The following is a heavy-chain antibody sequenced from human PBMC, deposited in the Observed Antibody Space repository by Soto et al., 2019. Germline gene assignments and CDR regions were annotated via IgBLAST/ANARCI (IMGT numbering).Heavy chain of an antibody. CDR3: ARDTLGAARIYNWFDP. Sequence: SETLSLTCAVSGYSISSGYYWGWIRQPPGKGLEWIGSIYHSGSTYYNPSLKSRVTISVDTSKNQFSLKLSSVTAADTAVYYCARDTLGAARIYNWFDPWGQGTLVTVSS. CDR2: IYHSGST. J-gene: IGHJ5*02. V-gene: IGHV4-38-2*02. D-gene: IGHD6-6*01. CDR1: GYSISSGYY.